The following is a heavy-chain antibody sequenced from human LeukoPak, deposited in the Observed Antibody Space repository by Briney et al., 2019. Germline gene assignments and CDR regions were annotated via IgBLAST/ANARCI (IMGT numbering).Heavy chain of an antibody. CDR2: ISGSGGST. D-gene: IGHD2-2*01. V-gene: IGHV3-23*01. J-gene: IGHJ4*02. Sequence: GGSLRLSCAASGFTFSSYAMSWVRQAPGKGLEWVSAISGSGGSTYNADSVKGRFTISRDNSKNTLYLQMNSLRAEDTAVYYCAKVPSVYCSSTSCYLDYWGQGTLVTVSS. CDR3: AKVPSVYCSSTSCYLDY. CDR1: GFTFSSYA.